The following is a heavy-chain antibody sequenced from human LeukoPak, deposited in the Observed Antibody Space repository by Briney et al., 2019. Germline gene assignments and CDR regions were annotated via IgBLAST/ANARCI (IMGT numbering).Heavy chain of an antibody. Sequence: ASVKVSCKASGYTFTACYIHWVRQAPGQGREWMGWINPNTGGTSYAQKSQGRVTMSRDTSISTAYMELSRLTSDDTAVYYCARDYYDRFGYGAFDYWGQGTLVTVSS. CDR3: ARDYYDRFGYGAFDY. CDR2: INPNTGGT. J-gene: IGHJ4*02. D-gene: IGHD3-22*01. V-gene: IGHV1-2*02. CDR1: GYTFTACY.